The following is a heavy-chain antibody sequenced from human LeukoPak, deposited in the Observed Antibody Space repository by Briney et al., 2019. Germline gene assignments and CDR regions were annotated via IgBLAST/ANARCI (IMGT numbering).Heavy chain of an antibody. CDR3: ARGAYGSGSYYHYYRMDV. V-gene: IGHV5-51*01. Sequence: GGSLQISGQGSGSNFGTRWVAWGRRLPGKGLEGMGIIYPHDYDARYSPSFQGQVTISAHQSINPAYLQWSTLKPSDTAIYFCARGAYGSGSYYHYYRMDVWGQGTTVTVSS. CDR1: GSNFGTRW. J-gene: IGHJ6*02. CDR2: IYPHDYDA. D-gene: IGHD3-10*01.